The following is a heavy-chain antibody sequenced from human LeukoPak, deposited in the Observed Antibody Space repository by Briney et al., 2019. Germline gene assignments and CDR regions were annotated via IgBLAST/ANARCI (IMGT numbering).Heavy chain of an antibody. J-gene: IGHJ4*02. V-gene: IGHV3-30*02. CDR3: ARPTYGDYGGGYFDY. Sequence: GGSLRLSCAASGFHFSSYGMHWVRQAPGKGLEWVAFIRYDGSNKYYADSVKGRFTISRDNSENTLYLQMNSLRAEDTAVYYCARPTYGDYGGGYFDYWGQGTLVTVSS. D-gene: IGHD4-17*01. CDR1: GFHFSSYG. CDR2: IRYDGSNK.